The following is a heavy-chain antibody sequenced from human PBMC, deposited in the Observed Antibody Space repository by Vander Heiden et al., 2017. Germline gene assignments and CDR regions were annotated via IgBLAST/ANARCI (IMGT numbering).Heavy chain of an antibody. D-gene: IGHD3-16*02. CDR2: ISSSSSTI. Sequence: EVQLEESGGGLVQHGGSLRLSCAAAGFTFSSYSMNWVRQAPGKGLEWVSYISSSSSTIYYADSVKGRFTISRDNAKNSLYLQMNSLRAEDTAVYYCARAIDPRVVYFDYWGQGTLVTVSS. CDR3: ARAIDPRVVYFDY. J-gene: IGHJ4*02. CDR1: GFTFSSYS. V-gene: IGHV3-48*01.